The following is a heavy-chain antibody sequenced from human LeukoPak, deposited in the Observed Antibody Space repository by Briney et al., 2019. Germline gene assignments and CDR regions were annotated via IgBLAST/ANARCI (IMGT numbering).Heavy chain of an antibody. Sequence: PGGSLRLSCAASGFTVSSSYMSWVRQAPGKGLEWVSVTYSGGSTNYADSVKGRFTTSRDNSKNTLYLQMNSLRAEDTAVYYCARFIAAAGIDYWGQGSLVTVSS. CDR3: ARFIAAAGIDY. CDR1: GFTVSSSY. CDR2: TYSGGST. D-gene: IGHD6-13*01. J-gene: IGHJ4*02. V-gene: IGHV3-66*01.